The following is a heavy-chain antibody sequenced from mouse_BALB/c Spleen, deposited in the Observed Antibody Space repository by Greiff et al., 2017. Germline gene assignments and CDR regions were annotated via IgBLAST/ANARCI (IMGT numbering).Heavy chain of an antibody. CDR2: IYPGDGDT. Sequence: VQLQESGAELVRPGSSVKISCKASGYAFSSYWMNWVKQRPGQGLEWIGQIYPGDGDTNYNGKFKGKATLTADKSSSTAYMQLSSLTSEDSAVYFCARGVRSHWYFDVWGAGTTVTVSS. J-gene: IGHJ1*01. D-gene: IGHD1-1*01. CDR1: GYAFSSYW. CDR3: ARGVRSHWYFDV. V-gene: IGHV1-80*01.